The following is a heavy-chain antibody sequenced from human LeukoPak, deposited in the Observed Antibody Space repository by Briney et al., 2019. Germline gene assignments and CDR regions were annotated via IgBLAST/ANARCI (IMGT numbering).Heavy chain of an antibody. CDR3: ARARSVGPPTSFDY. CDR2: ISYDASNK. J-gene: IGHJ4*02. D-gene: IGHD4-23*01. Sequence: PGGSLRLSCAASGFTFSSFAMHWVRQAPGKGLEWVAVISYDASNKFYADSVQGRFTISRDNSKNTLFLQMNSLGAEDTAVFYCARARSVGPPTSFDYWGQGTLVTVSS. CDR1: GFTFSSFA. V-gene: IGHV3-30-3*01.